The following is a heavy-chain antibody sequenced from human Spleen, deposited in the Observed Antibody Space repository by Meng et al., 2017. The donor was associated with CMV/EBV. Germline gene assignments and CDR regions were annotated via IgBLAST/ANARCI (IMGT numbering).Heavy chain of an antibody. J-gene: IGHJ4*02. CDR1: GLTFSIYG. V-gene: IGHV3-64*02. CDR2: IDVNGVTR. CDR3: VKDGGSYPYFFDN. D-gene: IGHD1-26*01. Sequence: CSASGLTFSIYGFHWVRQAPGKGLEYVSGIDVNGVTRYYADSVKGRFTISRDYSKNTVYLQMGNLRHEDTSIYHCVKDGGSYPYFFDNWGQGTLVTVSS.